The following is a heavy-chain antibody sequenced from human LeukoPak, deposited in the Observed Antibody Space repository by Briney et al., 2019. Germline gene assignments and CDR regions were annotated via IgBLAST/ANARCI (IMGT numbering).Heavy chain of an antibody. CDR2: INPNSGGT. Sequence: GASVKVSCKASGGTFSSYAISWVRQAPGQGLEWMGWINPNSGGTNYAQKFQGRVTMTRDTSISTAYMELSRLRSDDTAVYYRARTYYDFWSGYKYYFDYWGQGTLVTVSS. CDR1: GGTFSSYA. V-gene: IGHV1-2*02. CDR3: ARTYYDFWSGYKYYFDY. J-gene: IGHJ4*02. D-gene: IGHD3-3*01.